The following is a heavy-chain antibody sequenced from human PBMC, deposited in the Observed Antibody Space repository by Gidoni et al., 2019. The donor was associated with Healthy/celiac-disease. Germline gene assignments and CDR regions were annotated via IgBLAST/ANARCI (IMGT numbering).Heavy chain of an antibody. V-gene: IGHV3-23*04. CDR3: AKDLAIQLGPLESMVQGTKAGKSDY. J-gene: IGHJ4*02. CDR2: ISGSGGST. CDR1: GFTFRSYA. Sequence: EVQLVESGGGLVQPGGSLRLSCAASGFTFRSYAMSWVRQAPGKGLEWVSAISGSGGSTYYADAVKGRFTISRDNSKNTLYLQMNSLRAEDTAVYYCAKDLAIQLGPLESMVQGTKAGKSDYWGQGTLVTVSS. D-gene: IGHD3-10*01.